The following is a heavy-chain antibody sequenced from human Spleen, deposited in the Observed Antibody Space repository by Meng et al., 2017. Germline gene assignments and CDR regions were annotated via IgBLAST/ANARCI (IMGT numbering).Heavy chain of an antibody. V-gene: IGHV3-23*04. CDR1: GFTFTYYA. CDR2: ISTSGGTT. Sequence: EVHWVGAGGGLVQPGGALRLSCAASGFTFTYYAMSWVRQAPGKGLQWVSGISTSGGTTFYADSVKGRFTISRDNSKNTLYLQMNSLRAEDTAVYYCASPLDYWGQGTLVTVSS. CDR3: ASPLDY. J-gene: IGHJ4*02.